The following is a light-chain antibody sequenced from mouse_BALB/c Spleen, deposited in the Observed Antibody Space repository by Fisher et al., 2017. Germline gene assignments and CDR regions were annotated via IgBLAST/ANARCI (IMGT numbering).Light chain of an antibody. J-gene: IGKJ1*01. Sequence: IVLTQTTAIMSASPGEKVTMTCSASSSISYMHWYQQKPGTSPKRWIYDTSKLASGVPVRFSGSGSGTSYSLTISRMEAEDAATYYCQQWSSNPPTFGGGTKLEIK. V-gene: IGKV4-59*01. CDR1: SSISY. CDR3: QQWSSNPPT. CDR2: DTS.